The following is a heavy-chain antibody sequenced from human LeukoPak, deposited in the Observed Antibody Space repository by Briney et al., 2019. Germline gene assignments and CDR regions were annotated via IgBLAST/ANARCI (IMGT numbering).Heavy chain of an antibody. Sequence: GASVKVSCKASGGTFSSYAISWVRQAPGQGLEWMGRIIPILGIANYAQKFQGRVTITADKSTSTAYMELSSLRSEDTAVYYCARDHQDIVVVTAIPYYYGMDVWGQGTTVTVSS. CDR1: GGTFSSYA. V-gene: IGHV1-69*04. CDR3: ARDHQDIVVVTAIPYYYGMDV. CDR2: IIPILGIA. J-gene: IGHJ6*02. D-gene: IGHD2-21*02.